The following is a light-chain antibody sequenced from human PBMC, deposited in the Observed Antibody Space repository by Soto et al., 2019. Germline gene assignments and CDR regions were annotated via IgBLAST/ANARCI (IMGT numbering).Light chain of an antibody. Sequence: GDTDTITCRASRSISDWLAWYQQKPGKAPDLLIFDASDLRSGVPSRFSGSGSGTEFTLTISSLQPEDFATYYCLQYESYSWAFGQGPKVHIK. CDR3: LQYESYSWA. J-gene: IGKJ1*01. CDR2: DAS. V-gene: IGKV1-5*01. CDR1: RSISDW.